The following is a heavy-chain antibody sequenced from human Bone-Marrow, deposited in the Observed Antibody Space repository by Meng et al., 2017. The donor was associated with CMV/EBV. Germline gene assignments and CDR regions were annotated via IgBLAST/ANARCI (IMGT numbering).Heavy chain of an antibody. CDR1: GFTFSSYD. D-gene: IGHD2/OR15-2a*01. V-gene: IGHV3-13*01. CDR2: IGTTGDT. CDR3: ATRDGMGHTTA. Sequence: GGSLRLSCAASGFTFSSYDMHWVRQATGKGLEWVSAIGTTGDTYYPGAVKGRFTISREKAKNSLYLQMNSLRAGDTAVYYCATRDGMGHTTAWGQGTLVTVSS. J-gene: IGHJ5*02.